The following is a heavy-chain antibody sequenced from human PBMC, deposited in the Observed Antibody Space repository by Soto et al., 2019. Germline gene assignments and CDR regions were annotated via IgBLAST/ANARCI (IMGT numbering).Heavy chain of an antibody. J-gene: IGHJ4*02. Sequence: VQLVESGGGVVQPGRSLRLSCAASGFTFSSYAMHWVRQAPGKGLEWVAVISYDGSNKYYADSVKGRFTISRDNSKNTLYLQMNSLRAEDTAVYYCARGGPYSSGWRTFDYWGQGTLVTVSS. CDR2: ISYDGSNK. CDR3: ARGGPYSSGWRTFDY. CDR1: GFTFSSYA. V-gene: IGHV3-30-3*01. D-gene: IGHD6-19*01.